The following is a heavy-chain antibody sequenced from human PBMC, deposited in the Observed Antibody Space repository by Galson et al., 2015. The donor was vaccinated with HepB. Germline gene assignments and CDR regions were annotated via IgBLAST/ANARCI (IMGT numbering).Heavy chain of an antibody. V-gene: IGHV3-7*03. CDR1: GFTFSSYW. D-gene: IGHD5-12*01. CDR3: ARVEGGYEDWYFDL. CDR2: IKQDGSEK. Sequence: SLRLSCAASGFTFSSYWMSWVRQAPGKGLEWVANIKQDGSEKYYVDSVKGRFTISRDNAKNSLYLQMNSLRAEDTAVYYCARVEGGYEDWYFDLWGRGTLVTVSS. J-gene: IGHJ2*01.